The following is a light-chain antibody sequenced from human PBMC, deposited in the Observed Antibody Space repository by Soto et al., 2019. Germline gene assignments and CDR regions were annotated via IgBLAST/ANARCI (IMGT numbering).Light chain of an antibody. CDR3: QQCDNWWT. Sequence: DIQMTQSPSSLSASVGDRVTITCRASQSISTYLNWYQQKPGKAPKLLIYAAYSLQSGVPSRFSGSGSGTDFTLTISSLQPEDFAAYYCQQCDNWWTFGQGTKVDIK. V-gene: IGKV1-39*01. J-gene: IGKJ1*01. CDR2: AAY. CDR1: QSISTY.